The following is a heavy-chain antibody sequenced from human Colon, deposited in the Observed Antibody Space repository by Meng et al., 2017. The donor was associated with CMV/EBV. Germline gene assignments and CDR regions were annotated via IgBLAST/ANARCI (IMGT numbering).Heavy chain of an antibody. V-gene: IGHV5-51*01. CDR1: GYSFTSYW. CDR2: IYPGDSDT. J-gene: IGHJ4*02. D-gene: IGHD2-2*01. Sequence: GGSLRLSCKGSGYSFTSYWLGWVRQMPGKGLEWMGIIYPGDSDTRYSPSFQGQVTISADKSISTAYLQWSSLKASDTAMYYCARQYCSSTSCYEGNFDYWGQETLVTVSS. CDR3: ARQYCSSTSCYEGNFDY.